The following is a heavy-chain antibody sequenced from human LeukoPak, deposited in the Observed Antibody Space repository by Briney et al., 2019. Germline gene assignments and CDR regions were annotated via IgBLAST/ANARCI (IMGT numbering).Heavy chain of an antibody. CDR1: RFTFSNYA. J-gene: IGHJ6*02. CDR3: AKDNGGDSLYNAMDV. V-gene: IGHV3-23*01. CDR2: ISGSGGAT. D-gene: IGHD4-23*01. Sequence: GGSLRLSCAGSRFTFSNYAMSWVRQAPGKGLEWVSAISGSGGATYYADSVKGRFTNSRDNSKNTLYLQMNSLRAEDTAMYYCAKDNGGDSLYNAMDVWGQGTTVTVSS.